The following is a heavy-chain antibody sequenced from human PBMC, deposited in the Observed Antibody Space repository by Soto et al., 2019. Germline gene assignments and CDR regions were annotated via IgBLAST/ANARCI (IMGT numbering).Heavy chain of an antibody. D-gene: IGHD4-17*01. Sequence: GASVKVTCKASGGTFSSYAISWVRQAPGQELEWMGGIIPIFGTANYAQKFQGRVTITADESTSTAYMELSSLRSEDTAVYYCARDRVRSFPNDYGYEYDYWGQGTLVTVSS. V-gene: IGHV1-69*13. CDR2: IIPIFGTA. J-gene: IGHJ4*02. CDR3: ARDRVRSFPNDYGYEYDY. CDR1: GGTFSSYA.